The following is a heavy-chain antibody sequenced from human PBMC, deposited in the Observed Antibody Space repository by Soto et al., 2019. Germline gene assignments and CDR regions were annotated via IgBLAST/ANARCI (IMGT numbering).Heavy chain of an antibody. CDR1: GFSFSSYT. CDR3: ANKWEPPL. V-gene: IGHV3-21*04. J-gene: IGHJ4*02. Sequence: PGGSLRLSCTASGFSFSSYTMNWVRQAPGKGLQWVASITNRGTHTYSADSVRGRFTISRDNSKNTLYLQMNNLRAEDTAVYYCANKWEPPLWGQGTLVTVSS. CDR2: ITNRGTHT. D-gene: IGHD1-26*01.